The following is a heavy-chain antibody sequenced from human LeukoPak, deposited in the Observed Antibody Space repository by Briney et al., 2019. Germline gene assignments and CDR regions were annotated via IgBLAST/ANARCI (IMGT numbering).Heavy chain of an antibody. Sequence: SETLSLTCSVSGGSINSYYWSWIRQPPGKGLECIGYIHYTGSTNYNPSLKGRVTISVDTSKNQFSLKLSSVTAADTAVYYCARQYSDILTGYHRGELYWYFDLWGRGTLVTVSS. V-gene: IGHV4-59*08. J-gene: IGHJ2*01. CDR2: IHYTGST. D-gene: IGHD3-9*01. CDR1: GGSINSYY. CDR3: ARQYSDILTGYHRGELYWYFDL.